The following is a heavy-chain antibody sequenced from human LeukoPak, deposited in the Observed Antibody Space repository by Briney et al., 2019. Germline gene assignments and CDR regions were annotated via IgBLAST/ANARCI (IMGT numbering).Heavy chain of an antibody. CDR2: IYYSGST. Sequence: SQTLSLTCTVSGGSISSGGYYWSWIRQHPGKGLEWIGYIYYSGSTYYNPSLKSRVTISVDTSKNQFSLKLSSVTAADTAVYYCARAPREGYCSSTSCLYFDYWGRGTLVTVSS. CDR1: GGSISSGGYY. D-gene: IGHD2-2*01. V-gene: IGHV4-31*03. CDR3: ARAPREGYCSSTSCLYFDY. J-gene: IGHJ4*02.